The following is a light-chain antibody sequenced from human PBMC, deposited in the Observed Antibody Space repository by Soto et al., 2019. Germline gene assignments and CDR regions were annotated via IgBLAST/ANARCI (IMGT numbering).Light chain of an antibody. CDR3: CSYGGSNNLV. J-gene: IGLJ2*01. CDR2: EVS. V-gene: IGLV2-8*01. CDR1: SSDVGGYKY. Sequence: QSALTQPPSASGPPGQSVTISCTGSSSDVGGYKYVSWYQQHPGKVPKLMIYEVSKRPSGVPDRFSGSKSGNTASLTVSGLQAEDEADYYCCSYGGSNNLVFGGGTKLTVL.